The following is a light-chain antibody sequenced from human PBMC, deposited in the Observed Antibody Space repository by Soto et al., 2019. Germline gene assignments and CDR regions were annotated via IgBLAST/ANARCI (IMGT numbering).Light chain of an antibody. Sequence: EFVLTQSPGTLSLSPGERATLTCRASQSVTSSYLAWYQQKPGQAPRLLMYGASSRATGIPDRFSGSGSGKDFTLTISRLEPEDFGVYYCQQYGSSPLTFGPGTKVAIK. J-gene: IGKJ3*01. CDR2: GAS. CDR3: QQYGSSPLT. V-gene: IGKV3-20*01. CDR1: QSVTSSY.